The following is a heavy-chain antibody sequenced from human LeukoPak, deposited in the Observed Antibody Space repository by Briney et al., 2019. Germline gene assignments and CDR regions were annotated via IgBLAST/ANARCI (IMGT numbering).Heavy chain of an antibody. J-gene: IGHJ5*02. CDR3: ARAPGEGWFDP. Sequence: GGSLRLSCAASGFTFSSYWMSWVRQAPGKGLEWVVSIKQDGSEKYYVDFVKGRFTISRDNAKNSLYLQMNSLRAEDTALYYCARAPGEGWFDPWGQGTLVTVSS. V-gene: IGHV3-7*01. CDR1: GFTFSSYW. D-gene: IGHD4-17*01. CDR2: IKQDGSEK.